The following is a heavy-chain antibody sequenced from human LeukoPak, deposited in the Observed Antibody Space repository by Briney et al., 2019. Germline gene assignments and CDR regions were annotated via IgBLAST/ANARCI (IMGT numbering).Heavy chain of an antibody. CDR2: IYYSGSI. J-gene: IGHJ4*02. V-gene: IGHV4-39*01. CDR3: ARSPRGYSGYESRYYFDY. Sequence: SETLSLTCTVSGGSISSSSYYWGWIRQPPGKGLEWIGSIYYSGSIYYNPSLKSRVTISVDTSKNQFSLKLSSVTAADTAVYYCARSPRGYSGYESRYYFDYWGQGTLVTVSS. D-gene: IGHD5-12*01. CDR1: GGSISSSSYY.